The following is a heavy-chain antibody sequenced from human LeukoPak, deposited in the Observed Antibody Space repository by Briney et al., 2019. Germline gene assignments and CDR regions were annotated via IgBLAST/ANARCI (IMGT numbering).Heavy chain of an antibody. V-gene: IGHV4-61*02. Sequence: PSQTLSLTCTVSGGSISSGSYYWSWIRQPAGKGLEWIGRIYTTGSTNYNPSLKSRVTISVDTSKNQFSLKLSSVTAADTAVYYCARRRRGVNREDDWFDPWGLGTLVTVSS. J-gene: IGHJ5*02. CDR2: IYTTGST. CDR3: ARRRRGVNREDDWFDP. CDR1: GGSISSGSYY. D-gene: IGHD1-14*01.